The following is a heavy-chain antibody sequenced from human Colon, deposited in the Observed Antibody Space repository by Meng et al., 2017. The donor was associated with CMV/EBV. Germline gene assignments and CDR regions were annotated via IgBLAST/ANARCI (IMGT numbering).Heavy chain of an antibody. J-gene: IGHJ4*02. CDR2: ISGSGDHT. CDR3: ARDMGIYTNYVYY. D-gene: IGHD3-16*01. V-gene: IGHV3-23*01. CDR1: GFTFSNYA. Sequence: GGSLRLSCTASGFTFSNYAMSWVRQAPGKGLEWVSGISGSGDHTYYADSVKGRFTISRDNSKNTVFLQMRSLRAEDTASYYCARDMGIYTNYVYYWGQGALVTVSS.